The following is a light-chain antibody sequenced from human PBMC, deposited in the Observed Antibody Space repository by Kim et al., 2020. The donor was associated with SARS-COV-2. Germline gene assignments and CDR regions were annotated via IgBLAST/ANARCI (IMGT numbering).Light chain of an antibody. CDR1: SGHSGYA. CDR3: QTWGTGIRV. Sequence: ASVKLTCTLGSGHSGYAIAWHQQRPEKGPRFLMKLNSDGSHFKGDGFPDRFSGSSSGAERYLTITSLQSEDEADYYCQTWGTGIRVFGGGTQLTVL. V-gene: IGLV4-69*01. CDR2: LNSDGSH. J-gene: IGLJ2*01.